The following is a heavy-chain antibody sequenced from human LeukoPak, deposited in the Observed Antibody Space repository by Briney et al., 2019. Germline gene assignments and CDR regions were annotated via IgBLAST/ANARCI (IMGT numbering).Heavy chain of an antibody. V-gene: IGHV3-21*01. J-gene: IGHJ4*02. CDR3: ASVGY. CDR1: GFTFSSYN. CDR2: ISSSSNSL. Sequence: TEGSLRLSCAASGFTFSSYNMNWVRQAPGKGLEWVPSISSSSNSLYYADSVKGRFTISRDDAKNSLYLQMNSLRAEDTAVYYCASVGYWGQGTLVTVSS.